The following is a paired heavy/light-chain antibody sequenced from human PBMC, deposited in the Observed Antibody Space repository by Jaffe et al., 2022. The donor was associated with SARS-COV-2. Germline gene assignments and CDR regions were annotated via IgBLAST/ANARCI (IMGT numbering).Light chain of an antibody. CDR2: QNN. V-gene: IGLV3-1*01. CDR3: QAWDTYTTV. J-gene: IGLJ2*01. Sequence: SYEVIQPPSVSVSPGQTATITCSGDKLGQKYTCWYQQKPGQTPLLLIYQNNRRPSGIPERFSGSSSGNTATLAISGTLPMDEAVYYCQAWDTYTTVFGGGTELTVL. CDR1: KLGQKY.
Heavy chain of an antibody. CDR1: GFVFGSHA. D-gene: IGHD1-26*01. Sequence: VQLAESGGGVVQPGGSLRLACTASGFVFGSHAMHWVRQAPGKGLEWLAVTWYHGGNIHYADSVRGRFTISRDNSQNMVYLELNSLRAEDTAIYSCVRDRTAGNYYGGGLDVWGQGTTVTVSS. CDR2: TWYHGGNI. CDR3: VRDRTAGNYYGGGLDV. J-gene: IGHJ6*02. V-gene: IGHV3-33*01.